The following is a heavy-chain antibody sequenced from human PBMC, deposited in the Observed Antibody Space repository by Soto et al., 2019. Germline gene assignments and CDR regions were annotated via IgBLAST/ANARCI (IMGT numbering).Heavy chain of an antibody. CDR1: GGSISSGAYY. CDR3: ARVGKLELQGGAFDI. D-gene: IGHD1-7*01. Sequence: SETLSLTCTVSGGSISSGAYYWGWIRQPPGKGLEWIGSIYYSGSTYYNPSLKSRVTISVDTSKNQFSLKLSSVTAADTAVYYCARVGKLELQGGAFDIWGQGTMVTVSS. V-gene: IGHV4-39*07. J-gene: IGHJ3*02. CDR2: IYYSGST.